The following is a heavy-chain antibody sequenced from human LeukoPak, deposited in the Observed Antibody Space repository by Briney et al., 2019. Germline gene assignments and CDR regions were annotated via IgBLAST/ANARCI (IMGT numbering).Heavy chain of an antibody. CDR2: ISSGGDRT. D-gene: IGHD1-20*01. CDR1: GFTFDRYG. V-gene: IGHV3-23*01. CDR3: AKDQEAITGPPSAS. Sequence: GGSLRLSCAASGFTFDRYGMSWVRQAPGKGLAWVSTISSGGDRTYYADSVKGRFTISRDNSKNTLYLQLSSLRAEDTALYFCAKDQEAITGPPSASWGQGTLVIVSS. J-gene: IGHJ4*02.